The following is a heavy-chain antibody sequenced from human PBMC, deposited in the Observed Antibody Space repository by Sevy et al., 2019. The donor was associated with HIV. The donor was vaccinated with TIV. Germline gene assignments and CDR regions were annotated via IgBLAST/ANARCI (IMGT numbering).Heavy chain of an antibody. Sequence: SGPTLVNPTQTLTLTCTFSGFSLSTSGVGVGWIRQPPGKALEWLAVSYWNGDKRYSPSMKSRLTITKDTSKIPVVLTMTNMDPVDTATYYCAGPYYGDWFDPWGQGTLVTVSS. J-gene: IGHJ5*02. CDR2: SYWNGDK. CDR3: AGPYYGDWFDP. V-gene: IGHV2-5*01. D-gene: IGHD3-22*01. CDR1: GFSLSTSGVG.